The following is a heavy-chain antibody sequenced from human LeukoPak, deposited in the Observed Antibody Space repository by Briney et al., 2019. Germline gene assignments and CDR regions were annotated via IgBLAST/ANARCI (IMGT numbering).Heavy chain of an antibody. V-gene: IGHV4-4*07. D-gene: IGHD2-2*01. Sequence: SETLSLTCTVPGASITSYYWSWIRQPAGKGLEWIGRSYTSGSTNYNPSLKSRITMSVDTSKNQVSLNLSSVTAADTAVYYCARGGWYQLDYWGQGSLVTVSS. CDR3: ARGGWYQLDY. CDR1: GASITSYY. CDR2: SYTSGST. J-gene: IGHJ4*02.